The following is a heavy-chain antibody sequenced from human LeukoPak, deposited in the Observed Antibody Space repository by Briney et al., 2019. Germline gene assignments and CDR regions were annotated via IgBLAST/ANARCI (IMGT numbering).Heavy chain of an antibody. CDR1: GYTFTSYG. CDR3: ARDPGTSVTSFDWFWGDPCYFDY. CDR2: ISAYNGNT. D-gene: IGHD3-9*01. V-gene: IGHV1-18*01. J-gene: IGHJ4*02. Sequence: ASVKVSCKASGYTFTSYGISWVRQAPGHGLEWMGWISAYNGNTNYAQKLQGRVTMTTDTSTSTAYMELRRLRSDDTAVYYCARDPGTSVTSFDWFWGDPCYFDYWGQGTLVTVSS.